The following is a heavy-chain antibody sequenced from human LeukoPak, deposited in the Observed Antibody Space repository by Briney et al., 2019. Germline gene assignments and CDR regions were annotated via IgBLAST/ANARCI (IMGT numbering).Heavy chain of an antibody. CDR2: ISGSGGST. Sequence: GGSLRLSCAASGFTFSSYAMSWVRQAPGKGLEWVSAISGSGGSTYYADSVKGRFTISRDNSKNTLYLQTNSLRAEDTAVYYCAKEEHYYYDSSGPFDYWGQGTLVTVSS. CDR1: GFTFSSYA. D-gene: IGHD3-22*01. CDR3: AKEEHYYYDSSGPFDY. J-gene: IGHJ4*02. V-gene: IGHV3-23*01.